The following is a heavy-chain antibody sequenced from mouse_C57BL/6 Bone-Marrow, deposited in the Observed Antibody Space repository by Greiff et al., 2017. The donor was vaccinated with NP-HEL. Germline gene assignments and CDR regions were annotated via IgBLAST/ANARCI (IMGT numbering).Heavy chain of an antibody. CDR1: GYTFTDYE. CDR2: IDPETGGT. J-gene: IGHJ4*01. CDR3: TPITTVVAVDAMDY. D-gene: IGHD1-1*01. V-gene: IGHV1-15*01. Sequence: VKLMESGAELVRPGASVTLSCKASGYTFTDYEMHWVKQTPVHGLEWIGAIDPETGGTAYNQKFKGKAILTADKSSSTAYMELRSLTSEDSAVYYCTPITTVVAVDAMDYWGQGTSVTVSS.